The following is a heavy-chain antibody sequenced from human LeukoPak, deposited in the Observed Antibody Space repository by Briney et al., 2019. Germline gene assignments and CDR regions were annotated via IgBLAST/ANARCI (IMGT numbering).Heavy chain of an antibody. J-gene: IGHJ5*02. D-gene: IGHD2-2*01. CDR3: ARTIVVVPAARDDWFDP. CDR1: GYTFTSYG. V-gene: IGHV1-18*01. Sequence: ASVKVSCKASGYTFTSYGISWVRQAPGQGLEWMGWISAYNGNTNYAQKLQGRVTMTTDTSTSTAYMELRSLRSDDTAVYYCARTIVVVPAARDDWFDPWGQGTLVTVSS. CDR2: ISAYNGNT.